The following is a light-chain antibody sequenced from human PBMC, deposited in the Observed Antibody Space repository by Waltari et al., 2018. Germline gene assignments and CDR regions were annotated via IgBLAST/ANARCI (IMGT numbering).Light chain of an antibody. CDR2: GAS. Sequence: EIVLTQSPGTLSLSPGERATLSCMASQSVRTYYLAWYQQKPGQAPRLLIYGASSRAAGIPDRFSGSGSGTDFTLTISRLEPEDFAVYYCQQHDSSQWTFGQGTKVEIK. CDR1: QSVRTYY. J-gene: IGKJ1*01. CDR3: QQHDSSQWT. V-gene: IGKV3-20*01.